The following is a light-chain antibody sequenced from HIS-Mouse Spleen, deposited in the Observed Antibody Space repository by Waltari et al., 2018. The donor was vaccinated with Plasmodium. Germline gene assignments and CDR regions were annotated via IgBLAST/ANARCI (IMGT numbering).Light chain of an antibody. V-gene: IGKV1-39*01. CDR2: AAS. Sequence: DIQMTQSPSSLSASVGDRVTITCRASQSISNYLNWYQQKPGKAPKFLIYAASTLQSGVPSRFSGSGSGTDFTLTISRLEPEDFAVYYCQQYGSSPITFGQGTRLEIK. J-gene: IGKJ5*01. CDR1: QSISNY. CDR3: QQYGSSPIT.